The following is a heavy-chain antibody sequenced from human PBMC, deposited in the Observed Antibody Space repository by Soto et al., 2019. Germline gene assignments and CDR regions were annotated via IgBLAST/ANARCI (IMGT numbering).Heavy chain of an antibody. V-gene: IGHV3-21*01. Sequence: EVQLVESGGGLVKPGGSLRLSCAASGFTFSSYSMNWVRQAPGKVLEWVSSISSSSSYIYYADSVKGRFTISRDNAKNSLYLQMNSLRAEDTAVYYCASCSGGSCYFDYWGQGTLVTVSS. CDR2: ISSSSSYI. D-gene: IGHD2-15*01. J-gene: IGHJ4*02. CDR1: GFTFSSYS. CDR3: ASCSGGSCYFDY.